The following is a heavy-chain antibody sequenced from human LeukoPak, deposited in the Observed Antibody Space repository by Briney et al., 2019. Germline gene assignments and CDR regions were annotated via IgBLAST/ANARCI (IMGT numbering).Heavy chain of an antibody. CDR3: ARGWGIAVASFMGY. CDR2: INPNSGGT. D-gene: IGHD6-19*01. CDR1: GYTFTGYY. J-gene: IGHJ4*02. V-gene: IGHV1-2*04. Sequence: ASVKVSCKASGYTFTGYYMHWVRQAPGQGLEWMGWINPNSGGTNYAQKFQGWVTMTRDTSISTAYMELSRLRSDDTAVYYCARGWGIAVASFMGYWGQGTLVTVSS.